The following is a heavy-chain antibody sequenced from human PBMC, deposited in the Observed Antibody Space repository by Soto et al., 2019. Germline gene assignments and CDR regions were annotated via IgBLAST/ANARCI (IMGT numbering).Heavy chain of an antibody. CDR1: GGTFSSYT. Sequence: QVQLVQSGAEVKKPGSSVKVSCKASGGTFSSYTISWVRQAPGQGLEWMGRIIPILGIANYAQKVQGRVTITADKSTSTACMELSSLRSEDTAVYYCARDMTTVNQINLYSYYGMDVWGQGTTVTVSS. CDR3: ARDMTTVNQINLYSYYGMDV. V-gene: IGHV1-69*02. CDR2: IIPILGIA. J-gene: IGHJ6*02. D-gene: IGHD4-17*01.